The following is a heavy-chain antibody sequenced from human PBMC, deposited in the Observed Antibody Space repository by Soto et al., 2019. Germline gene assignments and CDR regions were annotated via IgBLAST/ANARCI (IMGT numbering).Heavy chain of an antibody. D-gene: IGHD6-13*01. CDR3: ARRDSSSWYYFDY. J-gene: IGHJ4*02. Sequence: GESLKISRKGSGYSFTRYWIGWVRQMPGKGLEWMGIIYPGDSDTRYSPSFQGQVTISADKSISTAYLQWSSLKASDTAMYYCARRDSSSWYYFDYWGQGTLVTVSS. V-gene: IGHV5-51*01. CDR1: GYSFTRYW. CDR2: IYPGDSDT.